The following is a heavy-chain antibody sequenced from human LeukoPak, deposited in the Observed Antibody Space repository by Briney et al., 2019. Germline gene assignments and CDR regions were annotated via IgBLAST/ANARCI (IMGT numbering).Heavy chain of an antibody. CDR1: AFTSTSYA. V-gene: IGHV3-23*01. CDR3: AKDSDIVATSLFDY. D-gene: IGHD5-12*01. Sequence: LRLSSPSYAFTSTSYAMSWIPHSPGQTLDSVSAISGSGGSKYYADSVKGRFTISRDNSKNTLYLQMNSLRAEDTAVYYCAKDSDIVATSLFDYWGQGTLVTVSS. CDR2: ISGSGGSK. J-gene: IGHJ4*02.